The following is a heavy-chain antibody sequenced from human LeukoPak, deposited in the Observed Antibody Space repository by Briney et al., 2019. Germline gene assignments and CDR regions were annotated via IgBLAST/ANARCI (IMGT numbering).Heavy chain of an antibody. D-gene: IGHD6-6*01. Sequence: PETLSLTCTVSGVSISSYYWSWIRQPPGKGLEWIGYIYYSGITNYNPSLESRLTISGNTSNNQISLRLTSVTAADTAVYYCARDFSRIAARPEYFDYWGQGTLVTVSS. CDR3: ARDFSRIAARPEYFDY. CDR2: IYYSGIT. V-gene: IGHV4-59*01. CDR1: GVSISSYY. J-gene: IGHJ4*02.